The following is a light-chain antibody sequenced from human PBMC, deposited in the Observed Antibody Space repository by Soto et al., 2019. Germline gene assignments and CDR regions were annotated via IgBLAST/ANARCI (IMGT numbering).Light chain of an antibody. J-gene: IGLJ3*02. Sequence: QPVLTQSPSASASLGASVKLTCTLTTGHSNYAIAWHQQQPEKGPRYLMKVNSDGSHIKGDGIPDRFSGSSSGAERYLTISSLQSEDEADYYCQTWASGIRVFGGGTKLTVL. CDR3: QTWASGIRV. CDR1: TGHSNYA. CDR2: VNSDGSH. V-gene: IGLV4-69*01.